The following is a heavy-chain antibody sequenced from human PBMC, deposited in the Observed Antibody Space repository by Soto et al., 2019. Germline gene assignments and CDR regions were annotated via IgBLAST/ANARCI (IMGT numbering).Heavy chain of an antibody. J-gene: IGHJ6*01. D-gene: IGHD6-6*01. V-gene: IGHV3-30*18. CDR2: ISYDGSNK. Sequence: QVQLVESGGGVVQPGRSLRLSCAASGFTFSSYGMHWVRQAPGKGLEWVAVISYDGSNKYYADSVKGRFTISRDNSKNTLYLQMNSLRAEDTAVYYCAKALSEYSSSWSYYYYGMDVW. CDR3: AKALSEYSSSWSYYYYGMDV. CDR1: GFTFSSYG.